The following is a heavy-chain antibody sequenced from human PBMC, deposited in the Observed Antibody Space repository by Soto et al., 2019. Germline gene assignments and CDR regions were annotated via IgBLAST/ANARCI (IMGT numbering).Heavy chain of an antibody. D-gene: IGHD3-9*01. CDR2: IWCDGSNK. J-gene: IGHJ4*02. CDR3: ARVGLHYDILTGSTYYFDY. V-gene: IGHV3-33*01. Sequence: GGSLRLSCAASGFTFSSYGMHWVRQAPGKGLEWVAVIWCDGSNKYYADSVKGRFTISRDNSKNTLYLQMNSLRAEESAVYCWARVGLHYDILTGSTYYFDYWGQGTLVTVSS. CDR1: GFTFSSYG.